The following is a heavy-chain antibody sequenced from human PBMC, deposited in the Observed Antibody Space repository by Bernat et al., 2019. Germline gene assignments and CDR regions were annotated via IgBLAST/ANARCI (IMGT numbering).Heavy chain of an antibody. CDR1: GFTFSSYG. J-gene: IGHJ4*02. CDR2: IWYDGSNK. Sequence: QVQLVESGGGVVQPGRSLRLSCAASGFTFSSYGMHWVRQAPGKGLEWVAVIWYDGSNKYYADSVKGRFTISRDNSKNTLYLQMNSLRAEDTAVYYCARDSRPRQNQLGYWGQGTLVTVSS. CDR3: ARDSRPRQNQLGY. V-gene: IGHV3-33*01.